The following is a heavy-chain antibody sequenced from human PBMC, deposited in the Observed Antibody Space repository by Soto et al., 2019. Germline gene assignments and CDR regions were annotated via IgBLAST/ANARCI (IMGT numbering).Heavy chain of an antibody. V-gene: IGHV3-74*01. CDR3: ARFGTSYDTSGFLY. CDR1: GFTFGSHW. CDR2: ISSGGTTT. J-gene: IGHJ4*02. Sequence: VQLVESGGGLVQPGGSLRLSCAASGFTFGSHWMHWVRQAPGKGLVYVSRISSGGTTTNYAESVKGRFTISRDNARNTLYLQMNSLRVEDTAVYYCARFGTSYDTSGFLYWGQGTPVTVSS. D-gene: IGHD3-22*01.